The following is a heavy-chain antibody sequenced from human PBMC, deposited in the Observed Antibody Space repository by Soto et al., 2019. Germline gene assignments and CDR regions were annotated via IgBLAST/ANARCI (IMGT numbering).Heavy chain of an antibody. CDR3: ARGGFGELSELLDDAFDI. CDR2: IYYSGST. CDR1: GGSISSYY. D-gene: IGHD3-10*01. J-gene: IGHJ3*02. V-gene: IGHV4-59*01. Sequence: NPSETLSLTCTVSGGSISSYYWSWIRQPPGKGLEWIGYIYYSGSTNYNPSLKSRVTISVDTSKNQFSLKLSSVTAADTAVYYCARGGFGELSELLDDAFDIWGQGTMVTVSS.